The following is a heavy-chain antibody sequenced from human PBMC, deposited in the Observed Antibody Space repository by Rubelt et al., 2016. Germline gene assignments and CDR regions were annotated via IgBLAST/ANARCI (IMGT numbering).Heavy chain of an antibody. CDR2: IDYSGST. CDR1: GGSISSSNYY. CDR3: SRREEGSTFFQYYGLDV. D-gene: IGHD3-3*02. J-gene: IGHJ6*02. V-gene: IGHV4-39*01. Sequence: QLQLQESGPGLVKPSETLSLTCTVSGGSISSSNYYWGWIRQPPGKGLEWIGSIDYSGSTYYNPSLKSRVTISVDTSKNQFSLKLGAVTAADTAVYYCSRREEGSTFFQYYGLDVWGQGTTVTVSS.